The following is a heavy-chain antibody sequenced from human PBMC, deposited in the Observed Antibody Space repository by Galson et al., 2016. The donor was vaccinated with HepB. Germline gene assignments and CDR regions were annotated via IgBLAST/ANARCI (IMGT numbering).Heavy chain of an antibody. D-gene: IGHD2/OR15-2a*01. CDR3: TRDAIAVASTLYYYGVDV. CDR1: GLTVSSSH. Sequence: SLRLSCAASGLTVSSSHISWVRQAPGKGLEWVSTIHRDATTYYTDSVKGRFTMSRDNAKNTLYLQMNNLRAEDTAIYYCTRDAIAVASTLYYYGVDVWGQGTTVIVSS. J-gene: IGHJ6*02. V-gene: IGHV3-53*01. CDR2: IHRDATT.